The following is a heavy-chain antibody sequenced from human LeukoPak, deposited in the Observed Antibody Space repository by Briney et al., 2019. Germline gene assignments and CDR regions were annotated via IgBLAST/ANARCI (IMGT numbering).Heavy chain of an antibody. D-gene: IGHD4-17*01. CDR1: GGSISSYY. V-gene: IGHV4-59*01. CDR2: IYYSGST. Sequence: PSETLSLTCTVSGGSISSYYWSWIRQPPGKGLEWIGYIYYSGSTNYNPSLKSRVTISVDTSKNQFSLKLSSVTAADTAVYYCARYSVTHAFDIWGQGTMVTVSS. J-gene: IGHJ3*02. CDR3: ARYSVTHAFDI.